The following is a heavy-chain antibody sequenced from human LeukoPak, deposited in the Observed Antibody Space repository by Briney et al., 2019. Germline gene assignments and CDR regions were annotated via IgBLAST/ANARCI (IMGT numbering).Heavy chain of an antibody. Sequence: GGSLRLSCAASGFTFSSYSMNWVRQAPGKGLEWVSYISSSSSTIYYADSVKGRFTISRDNAKNSLYLQMNGLRAEDTAVYYCARGRCSGASCYGYNWFDPWGQGTLVTVSS. D-gene: IGHD2-2*01. CDR1: GFTFSSYS. CDR2: ISSSSSTI. V-gene: IGHV3-48*04. J-gene: IGHJ5*02. CDR3: ARGRCSGASCYGYNWFDP.